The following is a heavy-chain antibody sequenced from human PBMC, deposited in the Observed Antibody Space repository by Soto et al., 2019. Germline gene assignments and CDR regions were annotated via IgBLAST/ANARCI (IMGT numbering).Heavy chain of an antibody. J-gene: IGHJ6*02. CDR3: AKDLEEYSYGYEDYYYYGMDV. D-gene: IGHD5-18*01. CDR1: GSTFSSYG. V-gene: IGHV3-30*18. Sequence: GSLRLSCAASGSTFSSYGMHWVRQAPGKGLEWVAVISYDGSNKYYADSVKGRFTISRDNSKNTLYLQMNSLRAEDTAVYYCAKDLEEYSYGYEDYYYYGMDVWGQGTTVTVSS. CDR2: ISYDGSNK.